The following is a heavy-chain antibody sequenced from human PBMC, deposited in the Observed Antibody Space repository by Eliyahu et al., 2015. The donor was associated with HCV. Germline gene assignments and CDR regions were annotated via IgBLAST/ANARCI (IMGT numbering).Heavy chain of an antibody. CDR2: IDYSGGT. V-gene: IGHV4-39*07. CDR1: GGSISSRSYY. D-gene: IGHD6-19*01. Sequence: QLQLQESGPGLVKPSETLSLTCTVSGGSISSRSYYWGWIRQPPGKGLDWIGSIDYSGGTYYNPSLKSRVTISVDTSKNQFSLKLSSVTAADTAVYYCARDHSSSDWRGDFDYWGQGTLVTVSS. J-gene: IGHJ4*02. CDR3: ARDHSSSDWRGDFDY.